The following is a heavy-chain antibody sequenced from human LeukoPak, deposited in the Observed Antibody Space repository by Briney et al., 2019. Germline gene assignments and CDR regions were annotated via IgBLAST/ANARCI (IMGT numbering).Heavy chain of an antibody. V-gene: IGHV1-69*05. CDR1: GGTFSSYA. CDR2: IIPIFGTA. Sequence: ASVKVSCKASGGTFSSYAISWVRQAPGQGLEWMGGIIPIFGTANYAQKFQGRATITTDESTSTAYMELSSLRSEDTAVYYCARVGCSSTSCLYYYMDVWGKGTTVTVSS. CDR3: ARVGCSSTSCLYYYMDV. J-gene: IGHJ6*03. D-gene: IGHD2-2*01.